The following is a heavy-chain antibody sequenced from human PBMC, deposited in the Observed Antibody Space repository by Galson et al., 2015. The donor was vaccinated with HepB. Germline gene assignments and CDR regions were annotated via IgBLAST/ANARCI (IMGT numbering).Heavy chain of an antibody. CDR3: AKGAYYYDTRGYLLFDY. D-gene: IGHD3-22*01. Sequence: SLRLSCAAPGFSFSGYDMSWVRQAPGKGLEWVSAISGSGDTTYYADSVKGRFTVSRDNSKNTLYLQMNSLRAEDTAVYYCAKGAYYYDTRGYLLFDYWGQGNLVTVSS. CDR2: ISGSGDTT. CDR1: GFSFSGYD. J-gene: IGHJ4*02. V-gene: IGHV3-23*01.